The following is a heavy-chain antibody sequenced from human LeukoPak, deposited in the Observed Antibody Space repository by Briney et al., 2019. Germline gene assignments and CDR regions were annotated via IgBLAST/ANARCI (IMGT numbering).Heavy chain of an antibody. D-gene: IGHD2-15*01. CDR1: GYTFTGYY. J-gene: IGHJ4*02. V-gene: IGHV1-2*02. Sequence: GASVKVSCKASGYTFTGYYMHWVRQAPGQGLEWMGWINPNSGGTNYAQKFQGRVTMTRDTSISTAYMELSRLRSDDTAVYYCAREDIVVVVAAFDYWGQGTLATVSS. CDR3: AREDIVVVVAAFDY. CDR2: INPNSGGT.